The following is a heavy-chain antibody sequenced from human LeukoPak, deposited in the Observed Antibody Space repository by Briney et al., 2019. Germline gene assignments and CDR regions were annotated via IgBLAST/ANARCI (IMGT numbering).Heavy chain of an antibody. Sequence: ASVKVSCKASGYTFTSYDINWVRQATGQGLEWMGWMNPNSGNTGYAQKFQGRVTMTRNTSISTAYMELSSLRSEDTAVYYCARGHLSEHFWSGYYNYYYYYGMDVWGQGTTVTVSS. D-gene: IGHD3-3*02. CDR3: ARGHLSEHFWSGYYNYYYYYGMDV. V-gene: IGHV1-8*01. CDR1: GYTFTSYD. CDR2: MNPNSGNT. J-gene: IGHJ6*02.